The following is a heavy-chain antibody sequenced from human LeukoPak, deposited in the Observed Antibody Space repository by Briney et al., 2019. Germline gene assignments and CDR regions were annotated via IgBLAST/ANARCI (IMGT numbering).Heavy chain of an antibody. CDR1: GFTFDDYA. CDR2: ISWNSGSI. D-gene: IGHD5-18*01. Sequence: PGGSLRLSCAASGFTFDDYAMHWARQAPGKGLEWVSGISWNSGSIGYADSVKGRFTISRDNAKNSLYLQMNSLRAEDMALYYCAKAGLWSGFDYWGQGTLVTVSS. CDR3: AKAGLWSGFDY. J-gene: IGHJ4*02. V-gene: IGHV3-9*03.